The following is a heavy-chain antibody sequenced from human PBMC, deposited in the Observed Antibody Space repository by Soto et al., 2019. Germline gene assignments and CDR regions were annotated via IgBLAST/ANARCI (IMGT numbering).Heavy chain of an antibody. D-gene: IGHD4-17*01. CDR2: INHSGST. V-gene: IGHV4-34*10. CDR3: ARDVDADFRTDFDY. CDR1: GGSFSGYY. J-gene: IGHJ4*02. Sequence: SETLSLTCAVYGGSFSGYYWTWIRQPPGTGLEWIGEINHSGSTNYNPSLKSRFTISRDNAENSVYLEMDSLRAEDTALYYCARDVDADFRTDFDYWGRGTLVTVSS.